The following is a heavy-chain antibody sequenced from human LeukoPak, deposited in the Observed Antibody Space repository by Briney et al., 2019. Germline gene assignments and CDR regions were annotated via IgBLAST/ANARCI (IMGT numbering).Heavy chain of an antibody. J-gene: IGHJ4*02. CDR2: FDPGSGEI. Sequence: ASVKVSCKVSGYSITELSTHWVRQAPGEGLEWMGGFDPGSGEIIYEQKLQDRVTMTEDTSTDTAYMELSSLRSEDTALYYCATGTHYDLLPFWGQGTLVTVSS. V-gene: IGHV1-24*01. D-gene: IGHD3-9*01. CDR3: ATGTHYDLLPF. CDR1: GYSITELS.